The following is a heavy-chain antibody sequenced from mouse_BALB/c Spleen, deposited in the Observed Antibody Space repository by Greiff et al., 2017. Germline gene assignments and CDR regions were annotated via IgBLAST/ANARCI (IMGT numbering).Heavy chain of an antibody. CDR3: ARDDYGDWYFDV. V-gene: IGHV14-3*02. CDR2: IDPANGNT. Sequence: VQLQQSGAELVKPGASVKLSCTASGFNIKDTYMHWVKQRPEQGLEWIGRIDPANGNTKYDPKFQGKATITADTSSNTAYLQLSSLTSEDTAVYYCARDDYGDWYFDVWGEGTTVTVSS. D-gene: IGHD2-4*01. J-gene: IGHJ1*01. CDR1: GFNIKDTY.